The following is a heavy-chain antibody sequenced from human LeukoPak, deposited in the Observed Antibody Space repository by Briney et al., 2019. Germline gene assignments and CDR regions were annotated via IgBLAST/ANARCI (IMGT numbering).Heavy chain of an antibody. V-gene: IGHV4-59*01. D-gene: IGHD2-2*02. CDR2: IYYSGST. CDR1: GGSISSYY. CDR3: ARVPPPPDQLLYRALYYYYGMDV. Sequence: SETLSLTCTVSGGSISSYYWSWIRQPPGKGLEWIGYIYYSGSTNYNPSLKSRVTISVDTSKNQFSLKLSSVTAADTAVYYCARVPPPPDQLLYRALYYYYGMDVWGQGTTVTVSS. J-gene: IGHJ6*02.